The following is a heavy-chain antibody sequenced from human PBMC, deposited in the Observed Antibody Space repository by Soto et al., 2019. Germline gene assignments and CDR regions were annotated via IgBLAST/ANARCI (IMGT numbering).Heavy chain of an antibody. CDR2: IYYSGST. V-gene: IGHV4-39*01. J-gene: IGHJ2*01. D-gene: IGHD4-17*01. Sequence: QLQLQESGPGLVKPSETLSLTCTVSGGSISSSSYYWGWIRQPPGKGLEWIGSIYYSGSTYYNPSLKSRVTISVDTSKNQFSLKLSSVTAADTAVYYCARHRGDDYYWYFDLWGRGTLVTVSS. CDR3: ARHRGDDYYWYFDL. CDR1: GGSISSSSYY.